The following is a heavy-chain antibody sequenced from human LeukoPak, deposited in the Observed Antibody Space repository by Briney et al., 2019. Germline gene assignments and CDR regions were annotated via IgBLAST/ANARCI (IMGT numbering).Heavy chain of an antibody. D-gene: IGHD3-22*01. Sequence: PSETLSLTCTVSGGSMSSSNNYWGWIRQPPGKGLEWIGSIYYTGNTYYNPSLESPVTISVDTSKNQFSLKLSSVTAADTAVYYCVRQGRSPQWLLPPWYWGQGTLVTVSS. CDR3: VRQGRSPQWLLPPWY. CDR2: IYYTGNT. J-gene: IGHJ4*02. V-gene: IGHV4-39*01. CDR1: GGSMSSSNNY.